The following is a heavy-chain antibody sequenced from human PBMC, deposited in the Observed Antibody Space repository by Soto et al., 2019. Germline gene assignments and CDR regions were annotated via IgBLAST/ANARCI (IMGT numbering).Heavy chain of an antibody. CDR3: ARVLLDRGGNLYYFAY. Sequence: QLQLQESGSGLVTPSQTLSLTCAVSGGSISSGDYSWSWIRQPPGKGLEWIGYIYLSGSAYYNPYLQSRVTISVDRSKNQFSLELSSVTAADTAVYYCARVLLDRGGNLYYFAYWGQGTLVTVSS. V-gene: IGHV4-30-2*01. CDR2: IYLSGSA. J-gene: IGHJ4*02. D-gene: IGHD2-21*02. CDR1: GGSISSGDYS.